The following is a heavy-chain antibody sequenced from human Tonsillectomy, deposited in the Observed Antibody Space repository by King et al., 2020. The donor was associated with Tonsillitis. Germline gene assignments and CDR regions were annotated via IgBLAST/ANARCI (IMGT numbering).Heavy chain of an antibody. V-gene: IGHV3-30*03. J-gene: IGHJ5*02. CDR3: ACGEGSSFAPTWFYP. CDR2: ISYDGSKI. D-gene: IGHD6-6*01. Sequence: VQLVESGGGVVQPGRSLRLSCAASGFTFSSYGMHWVRQAPGEGLEWVAVISYDGSKIYYADSVKGGFTISRDNSKNTLYLQMKSLRAEDTAVYYCACGEGSSFAPTWFYPWGQGTLVSVSS. CDR1: GFTFSSYG.